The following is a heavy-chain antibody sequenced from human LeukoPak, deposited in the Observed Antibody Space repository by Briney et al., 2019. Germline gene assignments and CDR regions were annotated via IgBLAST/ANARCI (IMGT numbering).Heavy chain of an antibody. D-gene: IGHD2-2*01. Sequence: SVKVSCKASGGTFSSYAITWVRQAPGQGPEWMGRIIPILGIATYAQNFQGRVTITADKSTSTAYMELSSLRSEDTAVYYCARDLVVSCSSTSCAVAPSDFWGQGTLVTVSS. J-gene: IGHJ4*02. V-gene: IGHV1-69*04. CDR3: ARDLVVSCSSTSCAVAPSDF. CDR1: GGTFSSYA. CDR2: IIPILGIA.